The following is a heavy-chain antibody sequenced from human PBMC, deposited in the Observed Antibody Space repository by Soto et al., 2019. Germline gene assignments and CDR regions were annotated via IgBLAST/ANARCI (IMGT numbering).Heavy chain of an antibody. V-gene: IGHV1-3*01. CDR1: GYRFTSEG. J-gene: IGHJ6*02. CDR2: SNAGNGKT. CDR3: ASSYSNYALIDYYYYGMDV. Sequence: SVKGSCKASGYRFTSEGMSWVGQAPGQRREWMGWSNAGNGKTKYSQKFQGRVTITRATSASTAYMELSSLRSEDTAVYYCASSYSNYALIDYYYYGMDVWGQGTTVTVSS. D-gene: IGHD4-4*01.